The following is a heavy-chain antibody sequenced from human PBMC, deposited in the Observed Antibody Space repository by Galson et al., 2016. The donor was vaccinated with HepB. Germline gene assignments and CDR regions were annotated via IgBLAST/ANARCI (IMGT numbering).Heavy chain of an antibody. CDR3: ARGRYDFWNGYWSYYYDMNV. CDR1: GFSFSSYS. CDR2: ISGSGSYI. V-gene: IGHV3-21*01. D-gene: IGHD3-3*01. Sequence: SLRLSCAASGFSFSSYSMNWVRQAPGKGLEWLSYISGSGSYIYYADSVKGRFTISRDNAENSLYLQMNSLEAEDTAVYYCARGRYDFWNGYWSYYYDMNVWGQGTTVTVSS. J-gene: IGHJ6*02.